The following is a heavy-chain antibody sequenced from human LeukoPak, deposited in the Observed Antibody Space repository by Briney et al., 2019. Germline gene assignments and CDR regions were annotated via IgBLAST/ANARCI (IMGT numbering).Heavy chain of an antibody. CDR3: AKDRGAVAGVMDV. Sequence: GGSLRLSCAASGFTFRSYGIHWVRQAPGKGLEWVAVISYDGSNKNYAVSVKGRFTISRDNSKNTVFLQMNSLRAEDTAVYYCAKDRGAVAGVMDVWGKGTTVTVSS. CDR1: GFTFRSYG. V-gene: IGHV3-30*18. D-gene: IGHD6-19*01. CDR2: ISYDGSNK. J-gene: IGHJ6*03.